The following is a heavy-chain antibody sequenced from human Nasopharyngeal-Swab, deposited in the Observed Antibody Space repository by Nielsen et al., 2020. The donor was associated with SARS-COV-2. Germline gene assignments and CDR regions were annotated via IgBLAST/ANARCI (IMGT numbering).Heavy chain of an antibody. D-gene: IGHD4-23*01. CDR3: ATRLRWGAYGMDV. CDR1: GYTLIEYY. Sequence: ASAQISCKASGYTLIEYYMHWVRQAPGQGLEWMGRIDPNSDDTKSAQKFQGGVTTTRDTSANTADMELSSLTTDDTAVYYCATRLRWGAYGMDVWGQGTTVTVSS. J-gene: IGHJ6*02. CDR2: IDPNSDDT. V-gene: IGHV1-2*06.